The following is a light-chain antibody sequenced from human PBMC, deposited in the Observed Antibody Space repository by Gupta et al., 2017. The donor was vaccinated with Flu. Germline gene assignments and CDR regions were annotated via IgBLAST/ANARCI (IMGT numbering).Light chain of an antibody. Sequence: SVAISCTGTTSDVGNYDYVSWYQQHPGKAPKLMIYGVTERPSGVPDRFSGSKSGNTASLTISGLQAEDDAFYYCCSYAGTVTFVFGGGTRLTVL. CDR3: CSYAGTVTFV. CDR2: GVT. J-gene: IGLJ2*01. CDR1: TSDVGNYDY. V-gene: IGLV2-11*01.